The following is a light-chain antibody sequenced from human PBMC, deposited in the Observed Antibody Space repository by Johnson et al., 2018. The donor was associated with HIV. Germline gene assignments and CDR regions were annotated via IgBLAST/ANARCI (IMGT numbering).Light chain of an antibody. CDR1: SSNIGNNY. Sequence: QSVLTQPPSVSAAPGQKVTISCSGSSSNIGNNYVSWYQQFPGTAPKLLIYENNKRPSGIPDQFSGSKSGTSATLGITGLQTGDEVDYYCGTWDSSLSVYVFGTGTKVTVL. CDR2: ENN. J-gene: IGLJ1*01. V-gene: IGLV1-51*02. CDR3: GTWDSSLSVYV.